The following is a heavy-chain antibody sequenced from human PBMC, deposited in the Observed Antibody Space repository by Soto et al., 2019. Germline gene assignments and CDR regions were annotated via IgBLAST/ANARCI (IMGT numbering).Heavy chain of an antibody. CDR3: ARDRPELTGTGYYFDY. V-gene: IGHV1-69*04. Sequence: SVKVSCKASGGTFSSYTISWVRQAPGQGLEWMGRIIPILGIANYAQKFQGRVTITADKSTSTAYMELSSLRSEDTAVYYCARDRPELTGTGYYFDYWGQGTLVTVSS. CDR2: IIPILGIA. D-gene: IGHD1-20*01. CDR1: GGTFSSYT. J-gene: IGHJ4*02.